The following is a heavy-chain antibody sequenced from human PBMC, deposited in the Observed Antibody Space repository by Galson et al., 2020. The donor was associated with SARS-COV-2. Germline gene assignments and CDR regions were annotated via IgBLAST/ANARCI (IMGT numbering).Heavy chain of an antibody. CDR1: GFIFSNYA. J-gene: IGHJ4*02. D-gene: IGHD3-22*01. Sequence: GGSLRLSCAASGFIFSNYAMHWVRQAPGKGLEWVALMSYDGRNNFYADSVKGRFTISRDNPKNMLYLQMNSLRAEDTAVYYCARYDSTGYTSYWGQGTLVTVSS. CDR3: ARYDSTGYTSY. V-gene: IGHV3-30*04. CDR2: MSYDGRNN.